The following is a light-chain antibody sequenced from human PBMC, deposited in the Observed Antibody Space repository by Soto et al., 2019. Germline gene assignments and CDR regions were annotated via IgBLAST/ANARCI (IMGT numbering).Light chain of an antibody. CDR2: DAS. CDR3: QQYNNYWT. J-gene: IGKJ1*01. CDR1: QSISSW. V-gene: IGKV1-5*01. Sequence: DIQMTQSPSPLSASVGDRVTITCRASQSISSWLAWYQQKPGKAPKLLIYDASSLESGVPSRFSGSGSATEFTLTISSLQPDDFATYYCQQYNNYWTFGQGPRWIS.